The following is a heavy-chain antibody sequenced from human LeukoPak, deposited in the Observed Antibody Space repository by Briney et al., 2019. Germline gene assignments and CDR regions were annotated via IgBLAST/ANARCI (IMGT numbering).Heavy chain of an antibody. CDR1: GFTFSTYW. D-gene: IGHD1/OR15-1a*01. V-gene: IGHV3-7*01. CDR3: ARIKNSNFAY. J-gene: IGHJ4*02. Sequence: GGSLSLPCAASGFTFSTYWVSWVRQAPGKGLEWVANVKEDGSQKYYVDSVKGRFTISRDNAKNALYLQMNSLRAEDTAVYYCARIKNSNFAYWGQGTLVTVSS. CDR2: VKEDGSQK.